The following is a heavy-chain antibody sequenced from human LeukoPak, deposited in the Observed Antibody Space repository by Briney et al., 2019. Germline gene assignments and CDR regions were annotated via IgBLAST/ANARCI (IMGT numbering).Heavy chain of an antibody. Sequence: SETLSLTCTVSGGSISPYYWNWFRQSPGKGLEWIGYIDYSGSTNYNPSLKSRVTISVDTSKNQFSLKVSFVTAADTAVYYCARVRRSSSRPDASDIWGQGTMVTVSS. J-gene: IGHJ3*02. CDR1: GGSISPYY. CDR3: ARVRRSSSRPDASDI. D-gene: IGHD6-13*01. V-gene: IGHV4-59*01. CDR2: IDYSGST.